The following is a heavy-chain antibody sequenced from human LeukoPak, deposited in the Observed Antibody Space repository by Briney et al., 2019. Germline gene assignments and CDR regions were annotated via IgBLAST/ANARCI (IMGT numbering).Heavy chain of an antibody. CDR1: GGSFSGYY. D-gene: IGHD6-6*01. CDR2: INHSGST. Sequence: SETLSLTCAVYGGSFSGYYWSWIRQPPGKGLEWIGEINHSGSTSYNPSLKSRVTISVDTSKNQFSLKLSSVTAADTAVYYCARGSLRYSSSSWGQGTLVTVSS. V-gene: IGHV4-34*01. J-gene: IGHJ5*02. CDR3: ARGSLRYSSSS.